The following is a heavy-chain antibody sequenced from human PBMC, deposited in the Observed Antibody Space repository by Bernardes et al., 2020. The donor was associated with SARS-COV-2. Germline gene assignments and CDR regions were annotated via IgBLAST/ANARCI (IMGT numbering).Heavy chain of an antibody. Sequence: ASVKVSCKASGYTFRNYGISWVRQAPGQGLEWMGWISAYNGDTTYAQKFQGRVTMTTNTSTSTAYMELRSLRSDDTAVYFCARDDGRSASDNWGQGTLVTVSP. D-gene: IGHD2-15*01. V-gene: IGHV1-18*01. J-gene: IGHJ4*02. CDR1: GYTFRNYG. CDR3: ARDDGRSASDN. CDR2: ISAYNGDT.